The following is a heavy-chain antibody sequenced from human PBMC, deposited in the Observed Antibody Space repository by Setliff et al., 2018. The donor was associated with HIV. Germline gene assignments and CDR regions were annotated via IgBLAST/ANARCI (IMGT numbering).Heavy chain of an antibody. Sequence: LRLSCAASGFTFSSYAMNWVRQAPGKGLEWVSSISSSSTYIFYADSVKGRFTISRDNAKNSLYLQMSSLRAEDTAVYYCARGYDILTGTYWGQGTLVTVSS. V-gene: IGHV3-21*01. J-gene: IGHJ4*02. CDR3: ARGYDILTGTY. CDR2: ISSSSTYI. D-gene: IGHD3-9*01. CDR1: GFTFSSYA.